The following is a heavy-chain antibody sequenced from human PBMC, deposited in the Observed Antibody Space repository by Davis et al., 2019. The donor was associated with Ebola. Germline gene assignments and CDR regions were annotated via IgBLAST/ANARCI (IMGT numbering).Heavy chain of an antibody. Sequence: PSETLSLTCTVPGGSISSGDYYWSWIRQPPGKGLEWIGYIYYSGSTYYNPSLKSRVTISVDTSKNQFSLKLSSVTAADTAVYYCARPTYYDFWSGYYTGWYFDLWGRGTLVTVSS. V-gene: IGHV4-30-4*01. CDR3: ARPTYYDFWSGYYTGWYFDL. D-gene: IGHD3-3*01. CDR2: IYYSGST. J-gene: IGHJ2*01. CDR1: GGSISSGDYY.